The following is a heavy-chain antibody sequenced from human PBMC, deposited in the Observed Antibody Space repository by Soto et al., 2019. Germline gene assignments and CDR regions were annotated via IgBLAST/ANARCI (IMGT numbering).Heavy chain of an antibody. CDR3: ATEYIVGATLRYYGMDV. V-gene: IGHV1-24*01. J-gene: IGHJ6*02. CDR1: GYTLTELS. D-gene: IGHD1-26*01. Sequence: AASVKIFCKVSGYTLTELSMHGVRQAPGKGLEWMGGFDPEDGETIYAQKFQGRVTMTEDTSTDTAYMELSSLRSEDTAVYYCATEYIVGATLRYYGMDVWGQGTTVTVSS. CDR2: FDPEDGET.